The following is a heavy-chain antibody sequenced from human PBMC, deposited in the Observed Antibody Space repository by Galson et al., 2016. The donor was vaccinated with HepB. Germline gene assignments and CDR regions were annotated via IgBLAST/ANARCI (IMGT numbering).Heavy chain of an antibody. CDR2: IWYDEGSK. Sequence: SLRLSCAASGFSFSTFGMHWVRQAPGKGLEWVAIIWYDEGSKYYADSVKGRFTVSRDDSKSTLYLQINSLRVEDTAVYYCARMGTDATFDYWGQGTLVTVSS. CDR1: GFSFSTFG. J-gene: IGHJ4*02. CDR3: ARMGTDATFDY. D-gene: IGHD2-15*01. V-gene: IGHV3-33*01.